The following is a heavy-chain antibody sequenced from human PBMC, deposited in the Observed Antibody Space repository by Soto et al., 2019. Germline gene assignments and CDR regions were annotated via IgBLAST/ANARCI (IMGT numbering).Heavy chain of an antibody. D-gene: IGHD3-10*01. J-gene: IGHJ4*02. V-gene: IGHV1-18*01. CDR2: ISAYNGNT. CDR3: AREGYYGSGSADY. Sequence: QVQLVQSGAEVKKPGASVKVSCKASGYTFNRYGISWVRQAPGQGLERMGWISAYNGNTNYAQKLQGRGTMTTDTSTRTAYMELRCLRSDDTAVYYCAREGYYGSGSADYWDQGTLVTVSS. CDR1: GYTFNRYG.